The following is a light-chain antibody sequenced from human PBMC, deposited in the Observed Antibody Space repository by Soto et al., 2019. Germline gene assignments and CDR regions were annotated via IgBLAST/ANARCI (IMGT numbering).Light chain of an antibody. Sequence: IQMTQSASSLSVSLGDRVTITCWASQGIRSELGWYQQKPGKAPNLLIYKASTLKSGVPSRFSGSGYGTEFNLTISSLQTDDFATYYCQHYNSYSEAFGQGTKVDI. J-gene: IGKJ1*01. CDR3: QHYNSYSEA. CDR2: KAS. V-gene: IGKV1-5*03. CDR1: QGIRSE.